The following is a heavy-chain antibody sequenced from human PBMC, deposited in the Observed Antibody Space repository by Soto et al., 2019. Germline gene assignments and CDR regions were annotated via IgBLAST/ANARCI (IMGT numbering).Heavy chain of an antibody. Sequence: GASVKVSCKASGYTFTGYYIHWVQQAPGQGLEWMGWVNPNNGDTNFAQKFQGRVTLTRDTSTTTAYMDLSSLRFDDTAVYYCARHSGYDYVFDYWGQGTLVTVSS. CDR1: GYTFTGYY. CDR2: VNPNNGDT. J-gene: IGHJ4*02. V-gene: IGHV1-2*02. D-gene: IGHD5-12*01. CDR3: ARHSGYDYVFDY.